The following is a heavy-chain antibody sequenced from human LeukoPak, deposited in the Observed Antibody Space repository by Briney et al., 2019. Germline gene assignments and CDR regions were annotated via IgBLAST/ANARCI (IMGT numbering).Heavy chain of an antibody. CDR2: INPSGGST. V-gene: IGHV1-46*01. J-gene: IGHJ4*02. CDR3: ARMVVVAAFDY. Sequence: GASVKVSCKASGYTFTSYYMHWVRQAPGQGLEWMGIINPSGGSTSYAQKFQGRVTMTRDMSTSTVYMELSSLRSEDTAVYYCARMVVVAAFDYWGQGTLVTVSS. D-gene: IGHD2-15*01. CDR1: GYTFTSYY.